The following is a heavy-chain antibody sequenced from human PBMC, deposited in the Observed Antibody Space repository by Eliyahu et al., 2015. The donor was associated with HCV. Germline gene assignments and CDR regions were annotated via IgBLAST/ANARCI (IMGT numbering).Heavy chain of an antibody. D-gene: IGHD6-13*01. V-gene: IGHV3-11*06. CDR3: ARAALPGIYGWFDP. Sequence: QVQLVESGGGLVKPGGSLRLSCAATGFXFSDYYMIWIRQAPGKGLGWVSHINSRSSDTKYVDSVKGRFTISRDNAKNSLYLQMNSLRAEDTAVYYCARAALPGIYGWFDPWGQGTLVTVSS. CDR2: INSRSSDT. J-gene: IGHJ5*02. CDR1: GFXFSDYY.